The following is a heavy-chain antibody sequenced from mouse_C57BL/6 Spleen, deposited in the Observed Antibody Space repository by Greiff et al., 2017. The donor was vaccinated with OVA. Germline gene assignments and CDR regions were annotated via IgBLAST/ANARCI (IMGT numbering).Heavy chain of an antibody. V-gene: IGHV1-69*01. CDR2: IDPSDSYT. D-gene: IGHD1-1*01. J-gene: IGHJ1*03. CDR3: ATTVVGNFDV. CDR1: GYTFTSYW. Sequence: QVQLQQPGAELVMPGASVKLSCKASGYTFTSYWMHWVKQRPGQGLEWIGEIDPSDSYTNYNQKFKGKSTLTVDKSSSTAYMQRSSLTSEDSAVYYCATTVVGNFDVWGTGTTVTVSS.